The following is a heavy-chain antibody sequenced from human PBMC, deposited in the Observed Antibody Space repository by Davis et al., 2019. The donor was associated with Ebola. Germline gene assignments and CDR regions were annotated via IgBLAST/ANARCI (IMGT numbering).Heavy chain of an antibody. J-gene: IGHJ4*02. CDR2: ISGSGGST. CDR1: GFTFSSYA. Sequence: GESLKISCAASGFTFSSYAMSWVRQAPGKGLEWVSAISGSGGSTYYADSVKGRFTISRDNSKNTLYLQMNSLRAEDTAVYYCARAGGLTWYFDYWGQGTLVTVSS. D-gene: IGHD3-16*02. CDR3: ARAGGLTWYFDY. V-gene: IGHV3-23*01.